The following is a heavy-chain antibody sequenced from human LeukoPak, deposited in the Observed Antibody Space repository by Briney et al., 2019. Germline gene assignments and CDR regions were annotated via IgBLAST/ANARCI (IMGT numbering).Heavy chain of an antibody. CDR1: GFTFSSSA. CDR3: AKGLRATFRYYFDY. CDR2: ISGSGGST. J-gene: IGHJ4*02. Sequence: GGSLRLSCAASGFTFSSSAMSWVRQAPGKGLEWVSAISGSGGSTYYADSVKGRFTISRDNSKNTLYLQMNSLRAEDTAVYYCAKGLRATFRYYFDYWGQGTLVTVSS. V-gene: IGHV3-23*01. D-gene: IGHD5-12*01.